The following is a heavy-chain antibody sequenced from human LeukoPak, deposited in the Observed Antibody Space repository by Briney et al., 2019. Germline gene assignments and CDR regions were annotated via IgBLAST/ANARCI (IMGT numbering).Heavy chain of an antibody. D-gene: IGHD4-17*01. CDR2: IYYSGST. CDR3: ARGSGDYENYAFDI. V-gene: IGHV4-39*01. J-gene: IGHJ3*02. Sequence: SETLSLTCTVSGGSISGSSYYWGWIRQPPGKGLEWIGSIYYSGSTYYNPSLKSRVTISVDTSKNQFSLKLSSVTAADTAVYYCARGSGDYENYAFDIWGQGTTVTVSS. CDR1: GGSISGSSYY.